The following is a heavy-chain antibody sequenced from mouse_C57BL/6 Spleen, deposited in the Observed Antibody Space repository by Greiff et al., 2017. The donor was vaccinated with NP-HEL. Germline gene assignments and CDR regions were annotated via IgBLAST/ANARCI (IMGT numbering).Heavy chain of an antibody. CDR1: GFTFTSYW. CDR3: ARWDTTVAYWYFDV. D-gene: IGHD1-1*01. V-gene: IGHV1-7*01. Sequence: QVQLQQSGAELVKPGASVKLSCTASGFTFTSYWMHWVKQRPGQGLEWIGYINPSSGYTKYNQKFKDKATLTADTSSSTAYMQLSSLTYEDSADYDCARWDTTVAYWYFDVWGTGTTVTVSS. J-gene: IGHJ1*03. CDR2: INPSSGYT.